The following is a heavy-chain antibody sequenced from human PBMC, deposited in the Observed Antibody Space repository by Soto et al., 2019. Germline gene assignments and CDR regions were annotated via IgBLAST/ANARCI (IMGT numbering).Heavy chain of an antibody. D-gene: IGHD2-2*01. V-gene: IGHV3-23*01. J-gene: IGHJ4*02. Sequence: PGGSLRLSCAASGFTFISYAMSWVRQAPGKGLEWVSAISGSGGSTYYADSVKGRFTISRDNSKNTLYLQMNSLRAEDTAVYYCAKSRWGVVVPAANDYWGQGTLVTVSS. CDR1: GFTFISYA. CDR2: ISGSGGST. CDR3: AKSRWGVVVPAANDY.